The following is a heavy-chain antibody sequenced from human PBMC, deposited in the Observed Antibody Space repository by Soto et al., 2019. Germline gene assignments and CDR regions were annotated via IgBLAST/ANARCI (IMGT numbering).Heavy chain of an antibody. V-gene: IGHV1-2*02. D-gene: IGHD5-12*01. CDR2: INPNSGGT. Sequence: QVQRVQSGAEVKKPGASVKVYCKASGYTFTGYYMHWVRQAPGQGLEWMGWINPNSGGTNYAQKFQGRVTMTRDTSISTAYMELSRLRSDDTAVDYCARKGNVATTYYYYGMDVWGQGTTVTVSS. CDR3: ARKGNVATTYYYYGMDV. CDR1: GYTFTGYY. J-gene: IGHJ6*02.